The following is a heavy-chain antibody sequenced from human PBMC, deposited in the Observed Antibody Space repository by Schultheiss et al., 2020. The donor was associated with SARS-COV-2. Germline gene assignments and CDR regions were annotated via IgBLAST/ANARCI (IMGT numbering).Heavy chain of an antibody. Sequence: SETLSLTCAVYGGSFSGYYWSWIRQPPGKGLEWIGEINHSGSTNYNPSLKSRVTISVDTSKNQFSLKLSSVTAADTAVYYCARVADYDFWSGYYHYYYMDVWGKGTTVTVSS. CDR1: GGSFSGYY. J-gene: IGHJ6*03. V-gene: IGHV4-34*01. D-gene: IGHD3-3*01. CDR3: ARVADYDFWSGYYHYYYMDV. CDR2: INHSGST.